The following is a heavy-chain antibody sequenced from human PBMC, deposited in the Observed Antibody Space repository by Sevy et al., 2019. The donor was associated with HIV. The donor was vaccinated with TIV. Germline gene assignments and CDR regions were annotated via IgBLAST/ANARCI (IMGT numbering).Heavy chain of an antibody. Sequence: SETLSLTCTVSGGSISSSNYYWVWIRQPPGKGLEWIANIYYTGSTYYYPSLKSRVTIFADTSKNQFSLKLSSVTAADTAVYYCARQMHYYDSAGYYHWDYWGQGTLVTVSS. V-gene: IGHV4-39*01. CDR1: GGSISSSNYY. D-gene: IGHD3-22*01. J-gene: IGHJ4*02. CDR2: IYYTGST. CDR3: ARQMHYYDSAGYYHWDY.